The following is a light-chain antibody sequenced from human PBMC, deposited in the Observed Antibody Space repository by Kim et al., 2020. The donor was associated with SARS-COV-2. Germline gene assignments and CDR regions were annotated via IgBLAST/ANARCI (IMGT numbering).Light chain of an antibody. CDR2: GNS. CDR3: QSYDSSLSAVV. Sequence: QRVTISCTGRSSNIGAGYDVHWYQQLPGTAPKLLIYGNSNRPSGVPDRFSGSKSGTSASLAITGLQAEDEADYYCQSYDSSLSAVVFGGGTKLTVL. J-gene: IGLJ2*01. CDR1: SSNIGAGYD. V-gene: IGLV1-40*01.